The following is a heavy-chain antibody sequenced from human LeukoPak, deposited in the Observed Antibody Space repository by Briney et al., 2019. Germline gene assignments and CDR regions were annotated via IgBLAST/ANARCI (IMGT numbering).Heavy chain of an antibody. CDR2: VYYSGST. D-gene: IGHD3-10*01. Sequence: SETLSLTCSVSGGSISSSTYFWGWIRQPPGKGLEWIGSVYYSGSTYYNPSLKSRVTISVDTSKNQFSLKLSSVTAADTAVYYCARDVGYYGSGIYPWGQGTLVAVSS. J-gene: IGHJ5*02. CDR3: ARDVGYYGSGIYP. CDR1: GGSISSSTYF. V-gene: IGHV4-39*07.